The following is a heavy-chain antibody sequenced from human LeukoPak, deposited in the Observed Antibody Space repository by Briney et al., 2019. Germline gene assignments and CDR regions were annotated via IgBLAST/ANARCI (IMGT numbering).Heavy chain of an antibody. CDR1: GFTFDDYA. J-gene: IGHJ6*02. V-gene: IGHV3-9*01. CDR2: ISWNSGSI. D-gene: IGHD2-2*01. Sequence: PGRSLRLSCAASGFTFDDYAMHWVRQAPGKGLEWVSGISWNSGSIGYADSVKGRFTISRDNAKNSLYLQMNSLRAEDTALYYCAKELGYCSSTSCYASYYYYYGMDVWGQGTTVTVSS. CDR3: AKELGYCSSTSCYASYYYYYGMDV.